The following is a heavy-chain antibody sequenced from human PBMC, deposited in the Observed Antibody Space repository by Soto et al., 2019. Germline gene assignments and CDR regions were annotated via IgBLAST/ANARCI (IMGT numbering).Heavy chain of an antibody. J-gene: IGHJ5*02. CDR3: VIGVNWFDP. Sequence: SETLSLTCTVSGGSISSSSYYWGWIRQPPGKGLEWIGSIYYSGSTYYNPSLKSRVTISVDTSKNQFSLKLSSVTAADTAVYYCVIGVNWFDPWGQGTLVTVS. CDR1: GGSISSSSYY. V-gene: IGHV4-39*01. CDR2: IYYSGST.